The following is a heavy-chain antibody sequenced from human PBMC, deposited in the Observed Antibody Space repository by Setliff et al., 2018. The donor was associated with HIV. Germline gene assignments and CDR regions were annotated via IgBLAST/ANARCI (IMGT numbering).Heavy chain of an antibody. V-gene: IGHV3-72*01. D-gene: IGHD2-8*01. J-gene: IGHJ4*02. CDR1: GFSFSDAW. Sequence: GGFLRLSCAASGFSFSDAWMSWVRQAPGKGLEWIGRSRNKANSYSTEYAASVKGRFTISRDASKSSMYLQMNSLKSEDTAVYYCVGLRYYADGAWHGGDYWGQGSLVTVSS. CDR3: VGLRYYADGAWHGGDY. CDR2: SRNKANSYST.